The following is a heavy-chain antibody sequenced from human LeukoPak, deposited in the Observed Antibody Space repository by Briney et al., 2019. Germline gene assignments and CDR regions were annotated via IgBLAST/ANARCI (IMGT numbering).Heavy chain of an antibody. D-gene: IGHD3-22*01. J-gene: IGHJ4*02. V-gene: IGHV1-18*01. CDR1: GYTFTSYG. CDR2: ISAYNGNT. CDR3: ARDDYYDSSSYFDY. Sequence: ASVKVSCKASGYTFTSYGISWVRQAPGQGLEWMGWISAYNGNTNYAQKLQGRVTMTTDTSTSTAYMELSSLRSEDTAVYYCARDDYYDSSSYFDYWGQGTLVTVSS.